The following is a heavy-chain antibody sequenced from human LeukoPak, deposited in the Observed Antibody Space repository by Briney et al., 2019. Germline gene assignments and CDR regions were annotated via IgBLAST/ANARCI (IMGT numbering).Heavy chain of an antibody. CDR3: ARARGSAIYFDY. D-gene: IGHD6-25*01. CDR2: IYYSGST. J-gene: IGHJ4*02. Sequence: SETLSLTCTVSGGSISSSSYYWGWIRQPPGKGLEWIGSIYYSGSTYYNPSLKSRVTISVDTSKNQFSLKLSSVTAADTAVYYCARARGSAIYFDYWGQGTLVTVSS. CDR1: GGSISSSSYY. V-gene: IGHV4-39*07.